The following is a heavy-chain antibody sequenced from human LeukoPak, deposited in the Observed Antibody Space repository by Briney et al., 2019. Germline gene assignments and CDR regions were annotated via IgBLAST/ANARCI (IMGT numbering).Heavy chain of an antibody. CDR3: ERYSGNYLGATSAFDI. D-gene: IGHD1-26*01. Sequence: AGGSLRLSCAASGFTFSSYGMHGVRQAPGKGLEWGAVIWYDGSNKYYADSVKGRFTISRDNSKNTLYLQMHSLRAEDTAVYYCERYSGNYLGATSAFDIWGQGTMVTVSS. CDR2: IWYDGSNK. J-gene: IGHJ3*02. V-gene: IGHV3-33*01. CDR1: GFTFSSYG.